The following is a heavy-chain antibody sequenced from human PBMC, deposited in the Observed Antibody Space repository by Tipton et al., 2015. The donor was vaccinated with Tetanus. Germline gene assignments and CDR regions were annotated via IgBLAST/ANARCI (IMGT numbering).Heavy chain of an antibody. D-gene: IGHD3-9*01. CDR3: ARAEVNCTTAPPGYYNVYYYYGMDV. J-gene: IGHJ6*02. CDR1: GGSFGHYY. Sequence: TLSLTCVVYGGSFGHYYWTWIRQPPGKGLEWIGEINHSGSTNYNPSPKSRVTISVDTSKNQFSLKLSSVTAADTAVYYCARAEVNCTTAPPGYYNVYYYYGMDVWGQGTTVTVSS. CDR2: INHSGST. V-gene: IGHV4-34*01.